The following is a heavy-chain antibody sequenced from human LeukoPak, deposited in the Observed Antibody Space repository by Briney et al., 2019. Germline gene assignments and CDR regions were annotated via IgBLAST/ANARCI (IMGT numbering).Heavy chain of an antibody. J-gene: IGHJ4*02. V-gene: IGHV1-8*01. CDR3: ARGLSSGDY. CDR2: MNPNSGNT. Sequence: WMGWMNPNSGNTGYAQKFQGRVTMTRNTSISTAYMELSSLRSEDTAVYYCARGLSSGDYWGQGTLVTVSS. D-gene: IGHD6-19*01.